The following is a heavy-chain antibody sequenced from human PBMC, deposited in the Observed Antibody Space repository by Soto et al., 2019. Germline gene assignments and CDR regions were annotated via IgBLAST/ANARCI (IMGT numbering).Heavy chain of an antibody. CDR2: IYYSGST. CDR1: GGSISSYY. Sequence: SETLSLTCTVSGGSISSYYWSWIRQPPGKGLEWIGCIYYSGSTNYNPSLKSRVTISVDTSKNQFSLKLSSVTAADTAVYYCASSRGDTYLFDYWGQGTLVTVSS. D-gene: IGHD2-2*01. CDR3: ASSRGDTYLFDY. J-gene: IGHJ4*02. V-gene: IGHV4-59*01.